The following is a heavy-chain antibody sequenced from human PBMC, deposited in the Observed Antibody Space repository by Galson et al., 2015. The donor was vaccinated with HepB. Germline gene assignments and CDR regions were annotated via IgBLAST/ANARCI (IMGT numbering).Heavy chain of an antibody. V-gene: IGHV3-9*01. J-gene: IGHJ4*02. D-gene: IGHD3-22*01. Sequence: SLRLSCAASGFTFDYYAMHWVRQAPGKGLEWISGISWNSGSKGYADSVKGRFTISRDNAKNSLDLQMNGLRVEDTAFYYCAKDSGTYYDSSGHYGFDSWGQGTLVTVSA. CDR1: GFTFDYYA. CDR3: AKDSGTYYDSSGHYGFDS. CDR2: ISWNSGSK.